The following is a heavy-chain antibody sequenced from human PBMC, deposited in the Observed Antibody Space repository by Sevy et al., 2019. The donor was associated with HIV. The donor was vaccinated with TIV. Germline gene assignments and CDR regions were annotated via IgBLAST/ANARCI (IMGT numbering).Heavy chain of an antibody. Sequence: ASVKVSCKASGSTFNNYNIHWVRQPPDQGLQWMGVINPTSSSTYYPPKFQGRVTMTRDTSTSTVSLDLSSLRSEDTAVYYCARGDGTGRCFDSWGQGTLVTVSS. D-gene: IGHD1-26*01. CDR3: ARGDGTGRCFDS. CDR1: GSTFNNYN. V-gene: IGHV1-46*02. J-gene: IGHJ4*02. CDR2: INPTSSST.